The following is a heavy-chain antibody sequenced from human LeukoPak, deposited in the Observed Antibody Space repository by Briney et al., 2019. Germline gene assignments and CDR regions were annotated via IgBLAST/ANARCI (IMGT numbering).Heavy chain of an antibody. CDR1: GYTFTGYY. D-gene: IGHD6-19*01. J-gene: IGHJ4*02. Sequence: GASVKVSCKASGYTFTGYYMHWVRQAPGQGLEWMGWINPNSGGTNYAQKFQGRVTMTRGTSISTAYMELSRLRSDDTAVYYCATTPGVIAVAGALNYWGQGTLVTVSS. CDR3: ATTPGVIAVAGALNY. V-gene: IGHV1-2*02. CDR2: INPNSGGT.